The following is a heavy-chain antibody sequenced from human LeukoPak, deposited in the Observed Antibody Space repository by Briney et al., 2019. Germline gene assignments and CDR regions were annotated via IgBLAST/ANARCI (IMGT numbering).Heavy chain of an antibody. V-gene: IGHV1-18*01. J-gene: IGHJ4*02. Sequence: ASVKLSCNASGYTFTSYGISWVRQAPGQGREWMGWIISYNDNTNYAQKLQGRVTMTTDTSTSPAYMELGCLRANHTAMYYCARDLRLGDGDYGSFDYWGQGTLVTVSS. CDR1: GYTFTSYG. CDR2: IISYNDNT. D-gene: IGHD4-17*01. CDR3: ARDLRLGDGDYGSFDY.